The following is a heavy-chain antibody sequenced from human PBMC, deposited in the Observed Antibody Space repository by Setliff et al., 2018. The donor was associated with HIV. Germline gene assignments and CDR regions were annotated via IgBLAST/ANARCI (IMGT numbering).Heavy chain of an antibody. J-gene: IGHJ3*02. V-gene: IGHV4-38-2*02. CDR3: ARGTTLNVVPDAFDI. Sequence: SETLSLTCTVTGYSISSGYYWAWIRQPPGKGLEWIGYIYHAGNTYYNPSLKSRVTISVDTPKNQISLRLNSLTAADTAVYYCARGTTLNVVPDAFDIWGQGTMVTVS. CDR2: IYHAGNT. CDR1: GYSISSGYY. D-gene: IGHD4-17*01.